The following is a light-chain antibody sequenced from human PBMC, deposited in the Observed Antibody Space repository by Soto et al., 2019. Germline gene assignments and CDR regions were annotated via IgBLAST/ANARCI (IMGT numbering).Light chain of an antibody. V-gene: IGLV2-8*01. CDR1: SSDVGGYNF. Sequence: QSALTQPPSASGSPGQSVTISCTGTSSDVGGYNFVSWYQHHPGKAPKLIIYEVNKRPSGVPNRFSGSKSGNTASLTVYGLQAVDEADYYCNSYAGSNIYVFGTGTKLTVL. CDR3: NSYAGSNIYV. J-gene: IGLJ1*01. CDR2: EVN.